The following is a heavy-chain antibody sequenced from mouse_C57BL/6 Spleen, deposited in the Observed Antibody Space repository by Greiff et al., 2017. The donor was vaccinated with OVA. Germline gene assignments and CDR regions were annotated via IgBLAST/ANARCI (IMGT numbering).Heavy chain of an antibody. D-gene: IGHD1-1*01. V-gene: IGHV1-9*01. CDR3: ARRYYGSSYWDY. CDR1: GYTFTGYW. CDR2: ILPGSGST. Sequence: QVQLQQSGAELMKPGASVKLSCKATGYTFTGYWIEWVKQRPGHGLEWIGEILPGSGSTNYNEKFKGKATFTADTSSNTAYMQLRSLTTEDSAIYYCARRYYGSSYWDYWGQGTTLTVSS. J-gene: IGHJ2*01.